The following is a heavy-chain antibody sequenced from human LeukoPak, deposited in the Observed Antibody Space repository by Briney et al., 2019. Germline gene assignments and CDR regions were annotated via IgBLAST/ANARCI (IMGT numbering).Heavy chain of an antibody. CDR2: IYTSGST. CDR1: SGSISSGDYY. J-gene: IGHJ4*02. D-gene: IGHD2-15*01. Sequence: KTSETLSLTCTVSSGSISSGDYYWSWIRQPPGKGLEWIGYIYTSGSTNYNPSLKSRVTISVDTSKNQFSLKLSSVTAADTAVYYCASGGVVADPYFDYWGQGTLVTVSS. V-gene: IGHV4-30-4*08. CDR3: ASGGVVADPYFDY.